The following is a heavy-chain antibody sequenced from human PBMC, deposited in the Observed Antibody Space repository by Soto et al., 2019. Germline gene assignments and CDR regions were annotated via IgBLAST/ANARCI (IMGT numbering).Heavy chain of an antibody. CDR1: GYSISSGYY. D-gene: IGHD3-22*01. Sequence: LSLTCAVSGYSISSGYYWGWIRQPPGKGLEWIGSIYHSGSTYYNPSLKSRVTISVDTSKNQLSLKLSSVTAADTAVYYCARVRYYYDSSGYYPYYFDYWGQGTLVTVSS. V-gene: IGHV4-38-2*01. CDR3: ARVRYYYDSSGYYPYYFDY. CDR2: IYHSGST. J-gene: IGHJ4*02.